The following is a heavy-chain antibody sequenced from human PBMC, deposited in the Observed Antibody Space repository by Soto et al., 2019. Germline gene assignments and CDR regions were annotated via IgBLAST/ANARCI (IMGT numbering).Heavy chain of an antibody. D-gene: IGHD2-2*01. J-gene: IGHJ4*02. CDR3: AHSRYPLLWGYLDY. CDR1: GFSLSTSGVG. CDR2: IYWDDEK. Sequence: QITLKESGPTLVKPTQTLTLTCTFSGFSLSTSGVGVGWIRQPPGKALEWLALIYWDDEKCYSPSLKSRLTITKYTSKNQVVLPMTNMDPVDTDTYYCAHSRYPLLWGYLDYWGQGTLVTVSS. V-gene: IGHV2-5*02.